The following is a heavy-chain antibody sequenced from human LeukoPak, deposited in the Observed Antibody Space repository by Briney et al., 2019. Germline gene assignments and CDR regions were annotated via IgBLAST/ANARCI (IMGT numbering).Heavy chain of an antibody. CDR2: IYPGDSDT. D-gene: IGHD6-19*01. CDR3: ARRSSGTFFFDY. Sequence: GESLKISCKASGYSFTSYWIDWVRQMPGKGLEWMGIIYPGDSDTRYGPSFQGHVTISADKSISTAYLQWSSLKASDTAMYYCARRSSGTFFFDYWGQGTLVTVSS. J-gene: IGHJ4*02. CDR1: GYSFTSYW. V-gene: IGHV5-51*01.